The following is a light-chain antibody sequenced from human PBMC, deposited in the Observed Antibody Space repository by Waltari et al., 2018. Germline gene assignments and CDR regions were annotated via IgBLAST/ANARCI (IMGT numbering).Light chain of an antibody. CDR1: QSISNY. CDR3: QQRNNWPLT. Sequence: DIQMTQSPSSLSASVGDRVTITCRTSQSISNYLDWYQHKPGQAPKLLIYAASSLQSGVPSRFSGSGSGTDFTLTISSLEPEDFAVYYCQQRNNWPLTFGGGTKVEIK. CDR2: AAS. V-gene: IGKV1-39*01. J-gene: IGKJ4*01.